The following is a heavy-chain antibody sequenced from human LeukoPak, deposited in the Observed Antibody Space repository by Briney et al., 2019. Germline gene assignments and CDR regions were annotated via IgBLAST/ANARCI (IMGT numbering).Heavy chain of an antibody. V-gene: IGHV3-23*01. D-gene: IGHD4-17*01. CDR3: AKSGAYGEDY. CDR2: ISGSGGST. J-gene: IGHJ4*02. Sequence: QPGGSLRLSCAASGFTFSSYSMNWVRRAPGKGLEWVSAISGSGGSTYYADSVKGRFTISRDNSKNTLYLQMNNLRSKDTAVYYCAKSGAYGEDYWGQGTLVTVSS. CDR1: GFTFSSYS.